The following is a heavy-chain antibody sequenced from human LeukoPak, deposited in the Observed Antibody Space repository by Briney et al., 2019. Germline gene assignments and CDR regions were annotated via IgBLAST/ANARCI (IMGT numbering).Heavy chain of an antibody. CDR1: GYTFTSYY. CDR2: INPSGGST. J-gene: IGHJ4*02. Sequence: ASVKVSCKASGYTFTSYYMHWVRQAPGQGLEWMGIINPSGGSTSYAQKFQGRVTMTRDTSTSTVYMELSSLRSEDTAVHYCARGSSGWYSVAYWGQGTLVTASS. CDR3: ARGSSGWYSVAY. D-gene: IGHD6-19*01. V-gene: IGHV1-46*01.